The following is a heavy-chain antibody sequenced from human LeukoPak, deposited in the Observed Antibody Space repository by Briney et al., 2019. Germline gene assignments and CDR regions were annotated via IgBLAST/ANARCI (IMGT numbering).Heavy chain of an antibody. CDR2: ISSSSSFI. CDR1: GFTFSSYS. V-gene: IGHV3-21*01. D-gene: IGHD3-3*01. J-gene: IGHJ6*03. Sequence: GGSLRLSCVASGFTFSSYSMNWVRQAPGKGLEWVSSISSSSSFIYYADSLKGRLTISRDNATNSLYLQMNSLRAEDTAVYYCARDSRYDFWSGYYPSYMDVWGKGTTVTVSS. CDR3: ARDSRYDFWSGYYPSYMDV.